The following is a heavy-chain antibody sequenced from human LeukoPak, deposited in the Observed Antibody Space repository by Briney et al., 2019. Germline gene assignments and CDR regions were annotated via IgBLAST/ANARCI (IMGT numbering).Heavy chain of an antibody. CDR3: ARGALSGRTSYLDS. Sequence: GGSLRLSCEASGFAFSGYWMHWVGQAQGKGLVWVSRMDTDDSSTTYADSVKGRFTISRDNAKNTLYLQMNSLRADDTAVYYCARGALSGRTSYLDSWGQGTLVTVSS. CDR1: GFAFSGYW. J-gene: IGHJ4*02. CDR2: MDTDDSST. V-gene: IGHV3-74*01. D-gene: IGHD5-12*01.